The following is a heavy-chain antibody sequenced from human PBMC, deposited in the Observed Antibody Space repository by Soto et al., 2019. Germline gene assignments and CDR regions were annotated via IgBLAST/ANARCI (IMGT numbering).Heavy chain of an antibody. Sequence: PSETLSLTCTVSGASISGFYWSWIRKSAGKGLEWIGRIYATGTTDYNPSLKSRVMMSADTSKKQFSLKLRSVTAADTAVYYCGRDGTKILREWFDPWGQG. CDR3: GRDGTKILREWFDP. CDR1: GASISGFY. D-gene: IGHD1-1*01. J-gene: IGHJ5*02. CDR2: IYATGTT. V-gene: IGHV4-4*07.